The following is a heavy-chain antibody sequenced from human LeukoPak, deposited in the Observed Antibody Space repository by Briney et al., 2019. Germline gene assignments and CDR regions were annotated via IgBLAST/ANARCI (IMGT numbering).Heavy chain of an antibody. D-gene: IGHD7-27*01. Sequence: GGSLRLSCAASGFTLSSYSMNWVRQAPGKGLEWISYIDSDTYGNTIYYPHTVKGRFTISRDSSKNTLDLQMNSLRDEDTAVYYCARVETGAVDIWGQGAMVTVSS. CDR2: IDSDTYGNTI. CDR3: ARVETGAVDI. CDR1: GFTLSSYS. V-gene: IGHV3-48*02. J-gene: IGHJ3*02.